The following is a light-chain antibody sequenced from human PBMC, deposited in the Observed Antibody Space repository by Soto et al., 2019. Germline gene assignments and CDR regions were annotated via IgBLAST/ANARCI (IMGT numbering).Light chain of an antibody. J-gene: IGLJ1*01. CDR2: DVR. CDR1: IGDIDSHNY. Sequence: QSSLTQPASVSGSPGESITVSCSGSIGDIDSHNYVSWYLQYPGEATKLLIYDVRYRPSGVSRRFSGAKSGNAASLTISGLQAAEEADYYSASYVTASPREVFGTGTKVTVL. V-gene: IGLV2-14*03. CDR3: ASYVTASPREV.